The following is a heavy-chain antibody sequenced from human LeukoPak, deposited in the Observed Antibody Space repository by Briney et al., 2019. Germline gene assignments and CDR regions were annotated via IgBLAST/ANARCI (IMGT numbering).Heavy chain of an antibody. CDR2: ITSSNNYI. V-gene: IGHV3-21*01. J-gene: IGHJ6*03. D-gene: IGHD2/OR15-2a*01. CDR1: GFTFSSYS. CDR3: ARGEFGDYYYFYMDV. Sequence: AGGSPRLSCAASGFTFSSYSMNWVRQAPGKGLEWVSSITSSNNYIYYGDSVKGRFTISRDDAKNSLFLQMNSLRAEDTATYYCARGEFGDYYYFYMDVWGKGTTVTVSS.